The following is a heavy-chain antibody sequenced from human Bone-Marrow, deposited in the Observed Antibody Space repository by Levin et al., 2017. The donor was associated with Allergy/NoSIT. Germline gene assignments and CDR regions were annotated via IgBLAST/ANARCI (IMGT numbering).Heavy chain of an antibody. D-gene: IGHD4-17*01. V-gene: IGHV4-31*03. CDR1: GGSISSAGYH. CDR2: ISYRGST. CDR3: ARLDGYSVDY. Sequence: SETLSLTCTVSGGSISSAGYHWTWIRQYPGKGLEWIGYISYRGSTYFNPSLKSRLTMSIDTSEQHFSRNLTSVSAADTAIYYCARLDGYSVDYWGQGALVTVSS. J-gene: IGHJ4*02.